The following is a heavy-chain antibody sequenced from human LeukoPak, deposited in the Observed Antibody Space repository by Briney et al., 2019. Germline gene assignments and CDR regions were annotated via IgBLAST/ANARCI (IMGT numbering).Heavy chain of an antibody. V-gene: IGHV4-39*01. CDR1: GGSISSGYY. CDR2: IYYSGNT. Sequence: SETLSLTCIVSGGSISSGYYWGWIRQPPGKGLEWIGNIYYSGNTYYNPSLKSRVTMSVDTSKNQFSLKLSTVTAADTSVYYSARRREQQLVDFDYWGQGTLVTVSS. J-gene: IGHJ4*02. CDR3: ARRREQQLVDFDY. D-gene: IGHD6-13*01.